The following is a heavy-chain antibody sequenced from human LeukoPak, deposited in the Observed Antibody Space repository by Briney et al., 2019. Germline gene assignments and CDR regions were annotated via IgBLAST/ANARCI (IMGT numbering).Heavy chain of an antibody. V-gene: IGHV4-39*01. D-gene: IGHD3-22*01. CDR2: IYYSGST. J-gene: IGHJ4*02. CDR3: ARHRTYYYDSSGYGNFDY. Sequence: SETLSLTCRVSGGSISSSSYYWGWIRQPPGKGLEWIGSIYYSGSTYYNPSLKSRVTISVDTSKNQFSLKLSSVTAADTAVYYCARHRTYYYDSSGYGNFDYWGQGTLVTVSS. CDR1: GGSISSSSYY.